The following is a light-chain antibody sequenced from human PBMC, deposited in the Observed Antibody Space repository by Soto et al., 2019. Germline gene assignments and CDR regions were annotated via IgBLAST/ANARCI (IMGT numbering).Light chain of an antibody. CDR2: GAS. CDR3: QQYSSSPLT. J-gene: IGKJ4*01. CDR1: QSVRSSH. V-gene: IGKV3-20*01. Sequence: EIVLTQSQRTLSSSPVEGAHLXCRASQSVRSSHLAWYQQKPGQAPRLLIYGASSRATGIPDRFSGSGSGTDFTLTISRLEPEDFAVYYCQQYSSSPLTFGGGTKVDTK.